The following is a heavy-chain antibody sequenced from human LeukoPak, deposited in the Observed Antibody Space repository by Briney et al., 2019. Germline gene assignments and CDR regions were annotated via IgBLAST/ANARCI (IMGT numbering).Heavy chain of an antibody. Sequence: ASVKVSCKASGYTFTSYGISWVRQAPGQGLEWMGWINPNSGGTNYAQKFQGRVTMTRDTSISTAYMELSRLRSDDTAVYYCARVGARRAGQYYFDYWGQGTLVTVSS. J-gene: IGHJ4*02. CDR3: ARVGARRAGQYYFDY. D-gene: IGHD6-13*01. CDR2: INPNSGGT. CDR1: GYTFTSYG. V-gene: IGHV1-2*02.